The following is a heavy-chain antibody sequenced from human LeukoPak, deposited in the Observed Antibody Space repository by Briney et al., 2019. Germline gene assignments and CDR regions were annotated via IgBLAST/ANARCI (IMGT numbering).Heavy chain of an antibody. D-gene: IGHD6-19*01. V-gene: IGHV3-11*04. CDR2: ISSSGSTI. Sequence: PGGSLRLSCAASGFTFSDYYMSWIRQAPGKGLEWVSYISSSGSTIYYADSAKGRFTISRDNSKNTLYLQMNSLRAEDTAVYYCAKDRVGYSSGWALFDYWGQGTLVTVSS. CDR3: AKDRVGYSSGWALFDY. J-gene: IGHJ4*02. CDR1: GFTFSDYY.